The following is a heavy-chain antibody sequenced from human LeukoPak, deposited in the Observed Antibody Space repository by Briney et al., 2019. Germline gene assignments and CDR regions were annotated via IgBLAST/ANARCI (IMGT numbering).Heavy chain of an antibody. Sequence: PGGSLRLSCAASGFTFSSYAMSWVRQAPGKGLEWVSAISGSGGSTYYADSVKGRFTISRDNAKNSLYLQMNSLRAEDTAVYYCARRTPPATANLYYFDYWGQGTLVTVSS. CDR3: ARRTPPATANLYYFDY. V-gene: IGHV3-23*01. D-gene: IGHD2-2*01. CDR1: GFTFSSYA. J-gene: IGHJ4*02. CDR2: ISGSGGST.